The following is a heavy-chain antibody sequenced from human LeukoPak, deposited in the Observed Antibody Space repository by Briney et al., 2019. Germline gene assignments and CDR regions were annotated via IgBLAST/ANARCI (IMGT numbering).Heavy chain of an antibody. CDR3: ANAGGDDDYWYFDL. CDR1: GFISNTHA. J-gene: IGHJ2*01. CDR2: ISGSGGST. V-gene: IGHV3-23*01. D-gene: IGHD5-12*01. Sequence: GGSLRLSCAASGFISNTHAMRWVRRAPGKGLEWVSAISGSGGSTYYADSVKGRFTISRDNSKNTLYLQMNSLRAEGTDVYYCANAGGDDDYWYFDLWGRGTLLTVSS.